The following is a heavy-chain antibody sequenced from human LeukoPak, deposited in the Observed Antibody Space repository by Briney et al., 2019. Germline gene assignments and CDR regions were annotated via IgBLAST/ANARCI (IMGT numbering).Heavy chain of an antibody. Sequence: GGSLRLSCASSGFTFSSYGMHWVRQAPGKGLEWVAVIWYDGSNKYYADSVKGRFTISRDNSKNTLYLQMNSLRAEDTAVYYCARDQRSYYDSSGTDAFDIWGQGTMVTVSS. CDR2: IWYDGSNK. D-gene: IGHD3-22*01. CDR3: ARDQRSYYDSSGTDAFDI. J-gene: IGHJ3*02. CDR1: GFTFSSYG. V-gene: IGHV3-33*01.